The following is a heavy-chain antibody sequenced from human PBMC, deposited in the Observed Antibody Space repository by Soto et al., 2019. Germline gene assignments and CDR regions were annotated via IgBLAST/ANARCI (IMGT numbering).Heavy chain of an antibody. D-gene: IGHD3-9*01. CDR1: GYTFTGYY. CDR3: ARDEPYYDILTGYYYYYGMDV. Sequence: ASVKVSCKASGYTFTGYYMHWVRQAPGQGLEWMGWINPNSGGTNYAQKFQGWVTMTRDTSISTAYMELSRLRSDDTAVYYCARDEPYYDILTGYYYYYGMDVWGQGTTVTLSS. J-gene: IGHJ6*01. V-gene: IGHV1-2*04. CDR2: INPNSGGT.